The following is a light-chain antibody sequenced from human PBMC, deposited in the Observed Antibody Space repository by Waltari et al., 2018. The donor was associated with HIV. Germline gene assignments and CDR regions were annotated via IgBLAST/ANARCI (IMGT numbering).Light chain of an antibody. CDR2: GAS. CDR3: QHYYTYPLT. CDR1: QGISSF. Sequence: AIRLTQSPSSLSASTGDRVTITCRASQGISSFLAWYQQKPGKAPKLLIYGASTLQTGVPQRFSGSGSGTNFTLTISCLQSEDFATYFCQHYYTYPLTFGGGTKVEI. V-gene: IGKV1-8*01. J-gene: IGKJ4*01.